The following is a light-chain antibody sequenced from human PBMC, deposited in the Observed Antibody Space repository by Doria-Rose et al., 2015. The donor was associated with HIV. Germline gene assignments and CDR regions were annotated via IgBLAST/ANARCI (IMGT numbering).Light chain of an antibody. Sequence: RLSHSPSSVSASVGARVTITCRASEAISSWLVWYQQKPGKAPTVLIYAASTLQSGVPSGFSGSGFGTDFTLTISYLQLGDFATSHCQQYNSCPVPFGQGTRLEI. CDR2: AAS. CDR1: EAISSW. V-gene: IGKV1-12*01. J-gene: IGKJ5*01. CDR3: QQYNSCPVP.